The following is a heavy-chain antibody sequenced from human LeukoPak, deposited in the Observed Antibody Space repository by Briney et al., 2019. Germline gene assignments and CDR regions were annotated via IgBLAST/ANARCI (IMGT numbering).Heavy chain of an antibody. CDR1: GGSISSSSYY. Sequence: PSETLSLTCTVSGGSISSSSYYWGWIRQPPGKGLEWIGSIYYSGSTYYNPSLKSRVTISVDTSKNQFSLKLSSATAADTAVYYCARPNPDRIAAHTGAFDIWGQGTMVTVSS. CDR2: IYYSGST. J-gene: IGHJ3*02. V-gene: IGHV4-39*01. CDR3: ARPNPDRIAAHTGAFDI. D-gene: IGHD6-6*01.